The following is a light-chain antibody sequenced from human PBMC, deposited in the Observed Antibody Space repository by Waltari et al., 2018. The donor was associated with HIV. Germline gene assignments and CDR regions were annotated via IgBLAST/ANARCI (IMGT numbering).Light chain of an antibody. CDR3: QSADSSGTVI. CDR2: KDS. CDR1: ALPKKY. V-gene: IGLV3-25*03. Sequence: SYELTQPPSVSVSPGQTARITCSGDALPKKYAYWYQQKPGQAPVLVIYKDSERTSGIPERFSGSSSGTTVTLTISGVQAEDEADYYCQSADSSGTVIFGGGTKLTVL. J-gene: IGLJ2*01.